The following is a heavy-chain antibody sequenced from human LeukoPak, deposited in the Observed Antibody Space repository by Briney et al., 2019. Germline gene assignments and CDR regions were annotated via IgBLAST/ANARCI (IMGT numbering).Heavy chain of an antibody. CDR2: IYYSGST. D-gene: IGHD3-10*01. CDR1: GGSISSYY. V-gene: IGHV4-59*01. Sequence: PSETLSLTCTVSGGSISSYYWSWIRQPRGKGLEWIGYIYYSGSTNYNPSLKSRVTISVDTSKNQFSLKLSSVTAADTAVYYCARDYNGPIDYWGQGTLVTVSS. CDR3: ARDYNGPIDY. J-gene: IGHJ4*02.